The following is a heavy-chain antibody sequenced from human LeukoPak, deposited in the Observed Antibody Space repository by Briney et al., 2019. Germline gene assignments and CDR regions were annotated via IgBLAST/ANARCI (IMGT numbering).Heavy chain of an antibody. Sequence: SETLSLTCTVSGGSISSYYWSWIRQPPGKGLEWIGYIYYSGSTNYNPSLKSRGTISVDTSKNQFSLKLSSLTAADTAVYYCARAATQEIYVDYPNPYYSYYGMDVWGKGTTVTVSS. CDR1: GGSISSYY. J-gene: IGHJ6*04. V-gene: IGHV4-59*01. CDR3: ARAATQEIYVDYPNPYYSYYGMDV. CDR2: IYYSGST. D-gene: IGHD4-17*01.